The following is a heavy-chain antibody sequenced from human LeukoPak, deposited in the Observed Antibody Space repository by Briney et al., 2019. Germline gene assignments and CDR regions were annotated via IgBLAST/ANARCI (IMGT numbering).Heavy chain of an antibody. CDR1: GFTFSSYA. CDR2: ISYDGSNK. D-gene: IGHD6-6*01. V-gene: IGHV3-30-3*01. CDR3: ARDGYSSSADAFDI. J-gene: IGHJ3*02. Sequence: GGSLRLSCAASGFTFSSYAMHWVRQAPGKGLEWVAVISYDGSNKYYADSVKGRFTISRDNSKSTLYLQMNSLRAEDTAVYYCARDGYSSSADAFDIWGQGTMVTVSS.